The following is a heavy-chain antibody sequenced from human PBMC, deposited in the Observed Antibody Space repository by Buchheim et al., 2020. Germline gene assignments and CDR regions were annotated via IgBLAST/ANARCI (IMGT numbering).Heavy chain of an antibody. J-gene: IGHJ4*02. CDR3: ARDRVGGDYFDY. V-gene: IGHV3-11*05. CDR1: RFTFSDYY. CDR2: NSDSSRYT. Sequence: QVQLVESGGGLVKPGGSLRLSCAASRFTFSDYYMSWIRQAPGKGLEWVSYNSDSSRYTNYADSVKGRVTISRDNAKNSRYLQMNSLRAEDTAVYYCARDRVGGDYFDYWGQGTL. D-gene: IGHD1-26*01.